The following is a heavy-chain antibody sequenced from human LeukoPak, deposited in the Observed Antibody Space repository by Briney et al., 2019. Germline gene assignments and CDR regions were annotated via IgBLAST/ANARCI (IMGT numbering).Heavy chain of an antibody. J-gene: IGHJ4*02. CDR1: GYTFTGYY. V-gene: IGHV1-2*02. Sequence: GASVKVSCKASGYTFTGYYMHWVRQAPGQGLEWMGWINPNSGGTNYAQKFQGRVTMTRDTSISTAYMELSRLRSDDTAVYYCARDMPLPGIAVAGIGSMDYWGQGTLVTVSS. D-gene: IGHD6-19*01. CDR3: ARDMPLPGIAVAGIGSMDY. CDR2: INPNSGGT.